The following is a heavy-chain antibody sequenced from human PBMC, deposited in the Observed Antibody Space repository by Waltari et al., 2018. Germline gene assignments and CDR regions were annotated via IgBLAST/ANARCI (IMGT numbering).Heavy chain of an antibody. CDR3: ANRRSLLSYNWFDP. J-gene: IGHJ5*02. V-gene: IGHV1-69*05. D-gene: IGHD2-21*01. CDR2: IIPIFGTA. Sequence: QVQLVQSGAEVKKPGSSVKVSCKASGGTFSSYDISWVRQAPGQGLEWMGGIIPIFGTANYAQKFKGRVTITTDESTSTAYMELSSLRSEDTAVYYCANRRSLLSYNWFDPWGQGTLVTVSS. CDR1: GGTFSSYD.